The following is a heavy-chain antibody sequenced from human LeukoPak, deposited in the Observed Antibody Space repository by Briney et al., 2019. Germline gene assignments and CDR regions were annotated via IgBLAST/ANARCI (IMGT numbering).Heavy chain of an antibody. J-gene: IGHJ5*02. CDR3: AKGDPFRAGWFDP. Sequence: SETLSLTCAVYGGSFSGYYWSWIRQPPGKGLEWIGEINHSGSTNYNPSLKSRVTISVDTSKNQFSLKLSSVTAADTAVYYCAKGDPFRAGWFDPWGQGILVTVSS. CDR1: GGSFSGYY. V-gene: IGHV4-34*01. CDR2: INHSGST. D-gene: IGHD6-13*01.